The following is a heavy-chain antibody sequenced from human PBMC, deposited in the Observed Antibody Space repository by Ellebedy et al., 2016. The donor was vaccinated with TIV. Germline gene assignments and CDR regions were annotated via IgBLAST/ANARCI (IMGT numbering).Heavy chain of an antibody. CDR2: INGDGGFT. CDR1: GFTFSRHW. D-gene: IGHD2-21*02. CDR3: STLSDTGD. V-gene: IGHV3-74*01. J-gene: IGHJ4*01. Sequence: GESLKISCAASGFTFSRHWMHWIRQAPGKGLVWLSRINGDGGFTSHADFVKGRFTISRDKAKNTLYLQMNSLKAEDTAMYYCSTLSDTGDWGQGTLVTVSS.